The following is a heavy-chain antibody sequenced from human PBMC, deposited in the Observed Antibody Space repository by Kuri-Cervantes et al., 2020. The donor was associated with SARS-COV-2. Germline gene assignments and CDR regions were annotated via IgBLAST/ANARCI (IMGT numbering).Heavy chain of an antibody. CDR3: AKCSDIAAAGQTDY. CDR2: ISGSGGST. D-gene: IGHD6-13*01. Sequence: GESLKISCAASEFTFSSYAMSWVRQAPGKGLEWVSAISGSGGSTYYADSVKGRFTISRDNSKNTLYLQMNSLRAEDTAVYYCAKCSDIAAAGQTDYWGQGTLVTVSS. J-gene: IGHJ4*02. CDR1: EFTFSSYA. V-gene: IGHV3-23*01.